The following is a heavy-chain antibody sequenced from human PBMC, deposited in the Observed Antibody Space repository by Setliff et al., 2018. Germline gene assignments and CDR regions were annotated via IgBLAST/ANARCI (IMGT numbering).Heavy chain of an antibody. V-gene: IGHV4-4*07. CDR1: GGSISSYY. CDR2: VYIGGSA. D-gene: IGHD6-19*01. Sequence: SETLSLTCTVSGGSISSYYWSWIRQPAGKGLEWIGHVYIGGSANYNPSLKSRVTMSIDTSKNQFSLKLNSVTAADMAVYYCAREQWLDPPGYYYMDVWAKGTTVTISS. J-gene: IGHJ6*03. CDR3: AREQWLDPPGYYYMDV.